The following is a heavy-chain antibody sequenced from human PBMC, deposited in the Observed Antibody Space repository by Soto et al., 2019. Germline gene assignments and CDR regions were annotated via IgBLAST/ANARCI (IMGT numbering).Heavy chain of an antibody. CDR2: ISYDGSNK. D-gene: IGHD1-26*01. J-gene: IGHJ1*01. Sequence: QVQLVESGGGVVQPGRSLRLSCAASGFTFSSYGMHWVRQAPGKGLEWVAVISYDGSNKYYADSVKGRFTISRDNSNNTLDLQMHSLRAEYAAVYYCAKAAVLVGASHAEYFQHWGQGTLVTVSS. V-gene: IGHV3-30*18. CDR1: GFTFSSYG. CDR3: AKAAVLVGASHAEYFQH.